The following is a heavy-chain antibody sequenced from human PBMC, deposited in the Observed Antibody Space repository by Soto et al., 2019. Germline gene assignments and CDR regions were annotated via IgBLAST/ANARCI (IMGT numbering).Heavy chain of an antibody. CDR2: IHYSGST. J-gene: IGHJ4*02. D-gene: IGHD1-1*01. V-gene: IGHV4-61*01. Sequence: QVQLQESGPGLVKPSETLSLTCTVPGGSVNIGTYYWSCIRQPPGKGLEWIGFIHYSGSTNYNPSLKRRVTIAVDTTKNQFSMKWTSVNAADTAVYYWTRCEDAYKNGHWGQGTLVTVSS. CDR1: GGSVNIGTYY. CDR3: TRCEDAYKNGH.